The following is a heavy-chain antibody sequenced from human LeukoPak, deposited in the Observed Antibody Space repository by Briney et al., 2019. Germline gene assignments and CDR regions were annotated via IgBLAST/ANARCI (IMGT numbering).Heavy chain of an antibody. V-gene: IGHV4-34*01. CDR2: INHSGST. CDR1: GFTFSNAW. J-gene: IGHJ4*02. CDR3: ARGGIITGSNFDY. Sequence: GSLRLSCAASGFTFSNAWMSWVRQAPGKGLEWIGEINHSGSTNYNPSLKSRVTISVDTSKNQFSLKLSSVTAADTAVYYCARGGIITGSNFDYWGQGTLVTVSS. D-gene: IGHD1-20*01.